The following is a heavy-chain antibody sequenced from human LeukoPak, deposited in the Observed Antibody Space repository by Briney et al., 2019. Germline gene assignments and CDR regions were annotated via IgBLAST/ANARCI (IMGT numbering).Heavy chain of an antibody. V-gene: IGHV3-48*01. CDR1: GFTFSSYS. D-gene: IGHD3-10*01. Sequence: GGSLRLSCAASGFTFSSYSMNWVRQAPGKGLEWVAYITSRSGTRFYADSVKGRFTISRDNSKNTLYLQMNSLRAEDTAVYYCARENTLVRGTRNPFDYWGRGTLVTVSS. CDR3: ARENTLVRGTRNPFDY. J-gene: IGHJ4*02. CDR2: ITSRSGTR.